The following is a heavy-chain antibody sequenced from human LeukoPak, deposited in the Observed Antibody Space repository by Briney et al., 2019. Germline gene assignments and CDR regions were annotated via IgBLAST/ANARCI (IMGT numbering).Heavy chain of an antibody. J-gene: IGHJ4*02. CDR1: GFIFSSYE. CDR2: TSRSGRTT. D-gene: IGHD6-19*01. CDR3: VREGIGWSDFDY. Sequence: GGSLRLSCAASGFIFSSYEMTWIRQAPGKGLEWLSYTSRSGRTTYYADSVKGRFTIFRDNAHNSLFLQMNGLRVEDTAVYYCVREGIGWSDFDYWGPGTRVTVSS. V-gene: IGHV3-48*03.